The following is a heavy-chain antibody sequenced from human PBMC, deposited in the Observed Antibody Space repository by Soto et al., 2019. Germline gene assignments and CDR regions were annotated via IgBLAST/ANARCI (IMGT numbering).Heavy chain of an antibody. CDR1: GGSISSSSYY. D-gene: IGHD6-6*01. CDR2: IYYSGTT. J-gene: IGHJ4*02. V-gene: IGHV4-39*01. CDR3: ARLKIGSSPGILDS. Sequence: SETLSLTCTVSGGSISSSSYYWGWIRQPPGKGLEWIGNIYYSGTTYYNPSLKSRVTLSVDTSKNQFSLALISVTAADAAIFYCARLKIGSSPGILDSWGQGTLVTVSS.